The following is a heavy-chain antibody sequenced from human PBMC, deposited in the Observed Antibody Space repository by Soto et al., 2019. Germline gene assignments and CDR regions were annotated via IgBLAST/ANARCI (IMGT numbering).Heavy chain of an antibody. CDR3: ARASGDGSWSYFWVRSYYYYGMDV. D-gene: IGHD3-10*01. Sequence: QVQLVESGGGVVQPGRSLRLSCAASGFTFSSYAMHWVRQAPGKGLEWVAVISYDGSNKYYADSVKGRFTISRDNSKNTLYLQMNSLRAEDTAVYYCARASGDGSWSYFWVRSYYYYGMDVWGQGTTVTVSS. CDR1: GFTFSSYA. CDR2: ISYDGSNK. V-gene: IGHV3-30-3*01. J-gene: IGHJ6*02.